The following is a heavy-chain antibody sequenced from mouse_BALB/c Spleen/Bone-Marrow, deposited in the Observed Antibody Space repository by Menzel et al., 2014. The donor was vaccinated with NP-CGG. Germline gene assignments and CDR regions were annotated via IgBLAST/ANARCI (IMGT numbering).Heavy chain of an antibody. CDR2: IWSGGST. CDR3: ARNKGRRGTGAKDY. V-gene: IGHV2-2*02. CDR1: GFSLTSYG. Sequence: QVQLQQSGPGLVPPSQSLSITCTVSGFSLTSYGVHWVRQSPGKGLEWLGVIWSGGSTDYNAAFISRLSISKDNSKSQGFFKMNSLQANDTAIEYWARNKGRRGTGAKDYWGQGTSVTVSS. D-gene: IGHD2-14*01. J-gene: IGHJ4*01.